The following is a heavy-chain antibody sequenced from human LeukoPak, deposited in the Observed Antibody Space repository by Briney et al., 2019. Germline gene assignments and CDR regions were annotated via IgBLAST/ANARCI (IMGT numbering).Heavy chain of an antibody. J-gene: IGHJ4*02. V-gene: IGHV3-23*01. CDR2: ISGSGGST. Sequence: GGSLRLSCAVSGITFSSYAMSWVRQAPGKGLEWVSGISGSGGSTYYADSVKGRFTISRDNSKNTLYLQMNSLRAEDTAVYYCAKDLGAMATILWGQGTLVTVSS. D-gene: IGHD5-24*01. CDR3: AKDLGAMATIL. CDR1: GITFSSYA.